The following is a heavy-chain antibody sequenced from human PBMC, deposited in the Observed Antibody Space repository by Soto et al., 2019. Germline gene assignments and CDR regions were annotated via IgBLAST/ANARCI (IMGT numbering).Heavy chain of an antibody. D-gene: IGHD1-1*01. CDR1: GYAFTSYC. Sequence: APLTHACKAYGYAFTSYCIGCVRQAPGQGLEWMGWISAYNGNTNYAQKLQGRVTMTTDTSTSTAYMELRSLRSADTAVYYCARDLETFDYWGAGSLVTVSS. J-gene: IGHJ4*02. CDR2: ISAYNGNT. V-gene: IGHV1-18*01. CDR3: ARDLETFDY.